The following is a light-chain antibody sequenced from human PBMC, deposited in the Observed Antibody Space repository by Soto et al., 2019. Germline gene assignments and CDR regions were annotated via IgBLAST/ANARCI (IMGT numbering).Light chain of an antibody. J-gene: IGKJ1*01. Sequence: EVVLTQSPATLSLSPGERANLSCRTSQSVSRTLAWYQQKSGQAPRLLIYDASNRATGIPTRFSGSGSGTDFTLTIRSLEPEDFAVYYCQQRYNGPQTFGQGTKVEIK. CDR1: QSVSRT. V-gene: IGKV3-11*01. CDR2: DAS. CDR3: QQRYNGPQT.